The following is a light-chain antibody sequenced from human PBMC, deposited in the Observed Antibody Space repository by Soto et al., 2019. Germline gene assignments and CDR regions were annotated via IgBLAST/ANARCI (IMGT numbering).Light chain of an antibody. CDR1: QSINNNY. CDR2: GAS. CDR3: QQYGGSPRT. V-gene: IGKV3-20*01. J-gene: IGKJ1*01. Sequence: EILLTQSPGTLSLSPGGRATLSCRASQSINNNYLAWYQQKRGQAPRLLIYGASSRATGIPDRFSGSGSGTDFTLTISRLEPDDFEVYYCQQYGGSPRTFGQGTKVEIK.